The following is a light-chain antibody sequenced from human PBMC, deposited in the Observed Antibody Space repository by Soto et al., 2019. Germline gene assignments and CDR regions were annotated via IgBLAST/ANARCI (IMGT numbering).Light chain of an antibody. V-gene: IGKV1-9*01. CDR3: HQLISYPLT. CDR1: QGISSY. CDR2: KAS. J-gene: IGKJ4*01. Sequence: IQLTQSPSSLSASVGDRVTITCRASQGISSYVAWYQRKPGKAPKLLIYKASSLESGVPSRFSGSGSGTEFTLTISSLQPDDFATYYCHQLISYPLTFGGGTKVDIK.